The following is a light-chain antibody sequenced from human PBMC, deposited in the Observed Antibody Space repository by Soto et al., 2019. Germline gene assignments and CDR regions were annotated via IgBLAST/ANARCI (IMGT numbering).Light chain of an antibody. Sequence: QSVLTQPASVSGAPGQPITISFTGTSIDIGNYNLVSWFQLHPGKAPNLFIYAVNRRPSGVSDRLSGSKSANTDSLTISGLQPEDEADYYCFSYPGAGTFVFGTGTTVTV. CDR3: FSYPGAGTFV. CDR1: SIDIGNYNL. J-gene: IGLJ1*01. V-gene: IGLV2-23*02. CDR2: AVN.